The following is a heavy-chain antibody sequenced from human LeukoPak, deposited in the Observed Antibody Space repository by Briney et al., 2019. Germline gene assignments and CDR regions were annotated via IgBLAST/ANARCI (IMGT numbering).Heavy chain of an antibody. Sequence: GGSLRLSCAASGFTFSSYAMSWVRQAPGKGLEWVSAISGSGGSTYYADSVKGRFTISRDNSKNTLYLQMNSLRAEDTAVYYCAKDKEDYYDSSGYYWGQGTLVTVSS. J-gene: IGHJ4*02. V-gene: IGHV3-23*01. CDR1: GFTFSSYA. CDR3: AKDKEDYYDSSGYY. D-gene: IGHD3-22*01. CDR2: ISGSGGST.